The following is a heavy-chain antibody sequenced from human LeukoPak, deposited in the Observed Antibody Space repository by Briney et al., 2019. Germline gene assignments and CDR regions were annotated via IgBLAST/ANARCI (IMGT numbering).Heavy chain of an antibody. CDR2: VYYGGST. D-gene: IGHD3-10*01. CDR3: ARGYGSLSYTYYYGMDV. Sequence: SETLSLTCTVSSGSISSFYWTWIRQPPGRGLEWIGYVYYGGSTNYSPSLKSRVTISLDTSKSQFSLNLTSVTAADTAVYYCARGYGSLSYTYYYGMDVWGQGTTVTVSS. CDR1: SGSISSFY. J-gene: IGHJ6*02. V-gene: IGHV4-59*01.